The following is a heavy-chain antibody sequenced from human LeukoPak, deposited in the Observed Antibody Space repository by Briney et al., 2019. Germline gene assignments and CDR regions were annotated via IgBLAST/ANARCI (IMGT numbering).Heavy chain of an antibody. CDR3: ARDPDYFKIAAAGHEGY. J-gene: IGHJ4*02. CDR1: GYTFTGYY. CDR2: INPNSGGT. Sequence: ASVKVSCKASGYTFTGYYMHWVRQAPGQGLEWMGWINPNSGGTNYAQKFQGRVTMTRDTSISTAYMELSRLRSDDTAVYYCARDPDYFKIAAAGHEGYWGQGTLVTVSS. D-gene: IGHD6-13*01. V-gene: IGHV1-2*02.